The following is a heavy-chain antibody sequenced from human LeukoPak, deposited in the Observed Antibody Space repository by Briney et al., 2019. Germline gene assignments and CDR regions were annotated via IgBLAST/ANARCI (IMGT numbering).Heavy chain of an antibody. J-gene: IGHJ3*02. V-gene: IGHV1-46*01. CDR2: INPSGGGT. CDR1: GYTFTRYY. Sequence: ASVKVSCKAFGYTFTRYYMHWVRQAPGQGLEWMGIINPSGGGTSYAQKFQGRVTMTRDTSTSTVHMELSSLRSADTAVYYCASEYKYDSSGANAFDIWGQGTMVTVSS. CDR3: ASEYKYDSSGANAFDI. D-gene: IGHD3-22*01.